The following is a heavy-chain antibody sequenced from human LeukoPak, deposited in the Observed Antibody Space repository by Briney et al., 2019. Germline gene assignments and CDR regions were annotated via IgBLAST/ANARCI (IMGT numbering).Heavy chain of an antibody. J-gene: IGHJ4*02. D-gene: IGHD5-12*01. CDR3: ARGWLRSREFDC. V-gene: IGHV1-69*13. CDR1: GGTFSSYA. Sequence: ASVKVSCKASGGTFSSYAISWVRQAPGQGLEWMGGIIPIFGTANYAQKFQGRVTITADESMSTAYMELSSLRSEDTAVYYCARGWLRSREFDCWGQGTLVTVSS. CDR2: IIPIFGTA.